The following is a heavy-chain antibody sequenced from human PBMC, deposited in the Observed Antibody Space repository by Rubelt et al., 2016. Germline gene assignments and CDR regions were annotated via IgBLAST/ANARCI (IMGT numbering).Heavy chain of an antibody. V-gene: IGHV3-7*05. CDR1: GFTFSNYW. Sequence: SCAGSGFTFSNYWMSWVRQAPGKGLEWVAYIKYDGSEKDYVDSVKGRFTISRDNAKNSLYLQMNSLRADDTAVYYCAKRGGLYSSSPIDYWGQGTLVTVSS. J-gene: IGHJ4*02. D-gene: IGHD6-6*01. CDR3: AKRGGLYSSSPIDY. CDR2: IKYDGSEK.